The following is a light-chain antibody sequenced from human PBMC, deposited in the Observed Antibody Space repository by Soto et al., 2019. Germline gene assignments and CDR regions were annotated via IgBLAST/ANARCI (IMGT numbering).Light chain of an antibody. Sequence: IQMYQSPSSLSATVGDRVTITCRASQSISHFLNWYQQKPGKPPRLLIYGASSLQGGVPSRFSGSGSGTDFTLTISSLQPEDFATYYCQQSYNTVSFGGGTKVDI. J-gene: IGKJ4*01. CDR1: QSISHF. V-gene: IGKV1-39*01. CDR2: GAS. CDR3: QQSYNTVS.